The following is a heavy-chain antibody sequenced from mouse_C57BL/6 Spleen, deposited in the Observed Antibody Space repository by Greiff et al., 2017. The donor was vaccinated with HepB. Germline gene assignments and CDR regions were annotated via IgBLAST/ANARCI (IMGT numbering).Heavy chain of an antibody. CDR1: GFTFSNYW. Sequence: EGMLGESGGGLVQPGGSMKLSCVASGFTFSNYWMNWVRQSPEKGLEWVAQIRLKSDNYATHYAESVKGRFTISRDDSKSSVYLQMNNLRAEDTGIYYCTTDFAYWGQGTLVTVSA. J-gene: IGHJ3*01. CDR3: TTDFAY. CDR2: IRLKSDNYAT. V-gene: IGHV6-3*01.